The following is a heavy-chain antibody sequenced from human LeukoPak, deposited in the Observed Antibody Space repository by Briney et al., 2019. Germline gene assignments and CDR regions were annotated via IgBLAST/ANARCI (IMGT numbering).Heavy chain of an antibody. CDR1: GYTFTSYG. CDR3: ARSGGYSYGPDTNWFDP. D-gene: IGHD5-18*01. Sequence: ASVKVSCKASGYTFTSYGISWVRQAPGQGLEWMGWISAYNGNTNYAQKLQGRVTITRDTSASTAYMELSSLRSEDTAEYYCARSGGYSYGPDTNWFDPWGQGTLVTVSS. J-gene: IGHJ5*02. V-gene: IGHV1-18*01. CDR2: ISAYNGNT.